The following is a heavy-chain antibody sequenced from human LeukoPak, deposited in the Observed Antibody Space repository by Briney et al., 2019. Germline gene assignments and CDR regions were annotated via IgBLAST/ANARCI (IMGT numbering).Heavy chain of an antibody. CDR1: GGSVTSTNW. V-gene: IGHV4-4*02. CDR3: AREGGFYRPLNY. J-gene: IGHJ4*02. Sequence: SETLSLTCAVSGGSVTSTNWWTWVRQPPGKGLEWIGEVHLDGRTNYNPSLTGRLTLSVDLYENHISLKLTSVTAADTAVYYCAREGGFYRPLNYLGQGTLVTVSS. CDR2: VHLDGRT. D-gene: IGHD3-3*01.